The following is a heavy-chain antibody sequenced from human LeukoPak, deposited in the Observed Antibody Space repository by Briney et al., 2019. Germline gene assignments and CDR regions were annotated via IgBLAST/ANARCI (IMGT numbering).Heavy chain of an antibody. Sequence: ASVKVSCKASGYTFTAYHMHWVRQAPGQGLEWMGRINPNSGDTNYAQKFQGRVTMTRDTSISTAYMELSRLRSDDTAVYYCARDYSSSTSCLFDYWGQGTLVSVSS. CDR1: GYTFTAYH. CDR2: INPNSGDT. J-gene: IGHJ4*02. D-gene: IGHD2-2*01. V-gene: IGHV1-2*06. CDR3: ARDYSSSTSCLFDY.